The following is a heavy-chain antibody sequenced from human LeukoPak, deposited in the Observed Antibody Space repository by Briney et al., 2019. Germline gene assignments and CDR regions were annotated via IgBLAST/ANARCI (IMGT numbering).Heavy chain of an antibody. Sequence: WGSLRLSCEASGFTFSSYWLHWVRPAPRRGLVWVSRISSDGSSTDYADSLKGRFTISRDNAKNTVYLEMNSLRVDDMAVYYCARAWKTSGDYWGQGTQVTVSS. CDR1: GFTFSSYW. D-gene: IGHD1-1*01. CDR3: ARAWKTSGDY. CDR2: ISSDGSST. V-gene: IGHV3-74*01. J-gene: IGHJ4*02.